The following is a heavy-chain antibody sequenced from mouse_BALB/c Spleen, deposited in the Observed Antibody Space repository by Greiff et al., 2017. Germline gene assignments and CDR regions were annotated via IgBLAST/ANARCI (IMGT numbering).Heavy chain of an antibody. CDR3: YAWGYFDV. CDR1: GFNFTDYY. J-gene: IGHJ1*01. Sequence: VQLQQSGAELVRSGASVKLSCTASGFNFTDYYMHWVKQRPEQGLEWIGWIDPENGDTEYDPKFKGKATMTADTSSNTAYLQLSRLTSEDTAVYYCYAWGYFDVWGEGTTVTVSS. V-gene: IGHV14-4*02. CDR2: IDPENGDT.